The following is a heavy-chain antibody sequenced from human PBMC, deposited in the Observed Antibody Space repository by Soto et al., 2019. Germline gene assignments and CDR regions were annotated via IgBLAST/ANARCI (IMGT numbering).Heavy chain of an antibody. D-gene: IGHD3-10*01. J-gene: IGHJ6*02. CDR2: IIPILGIA. CDR1: GGTFSSYT. Sequence: ASVKVSCKASGGTFSSYTISWVRQAPGQGLEWMGRIIPILGIANYAQKFQGRVTITADKSTSTAYMELSSLRSEDTAVYYCARGSLLLWFGEDGYYYGMDVWGQGTTVTVSS. V-gene: IGHV1-69*02. CDR3: ARGSLLLWFGEDGYYYGMDV.